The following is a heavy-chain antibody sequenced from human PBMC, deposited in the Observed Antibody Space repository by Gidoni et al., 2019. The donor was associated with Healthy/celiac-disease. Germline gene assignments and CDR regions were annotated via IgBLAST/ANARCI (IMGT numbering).Heavy chain of an antibody. D-gene: IGHD2-15*01. CDR2: IKSKTDGGTT. J-gene: IGHJ3*02. CDR3: TTAGYSSDGAFDI. V-gene: IGHV3-15*07. CDR1: GFTFSNAW. Sequence: EVQLVESGGGLVKPGGSLRLSCAASGFTFSNAWMNWVRQAPGKGLGWVGRIKSKTDGGTTDYAAPVKGRFTISRDDSKNTLYLQMNSLKTEDTAVYYCTTAGYSSDGAFDIWGQGTMVTVSS.